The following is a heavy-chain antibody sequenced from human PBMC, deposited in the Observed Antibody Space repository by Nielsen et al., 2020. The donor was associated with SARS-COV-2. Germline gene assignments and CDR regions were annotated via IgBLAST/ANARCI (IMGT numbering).Heavy chain of an antibody. CDR1: GFTFSIYA. V-gene: IGHV3-23*01. D-gene: IGHD6-13*01. CDR2: VSENGETT. CDR3: VTRQVEFTSTWRQYFHH. J-gene: IGHJ1*01. Sequence: GGSLRLSCAASGFTFSIYAMSWVRQAPAKGLEWVSTVSENGETTYYADSVKGRFTISRDNSKNTLYLQMNSLRAEDTAVYYCVTRQVEFTSTWRQYFHHWGQGTLVTVSS.